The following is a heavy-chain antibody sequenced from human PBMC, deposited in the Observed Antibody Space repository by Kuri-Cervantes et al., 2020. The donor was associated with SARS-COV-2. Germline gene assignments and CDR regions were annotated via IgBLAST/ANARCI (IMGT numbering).Heavy chain of an antibody. D-gene: IGHD3-3*01. CDR2: IKQDGSEK. CDR1: GLTFSSYW. Sequence: GGSLRLSCAASGLTFSSYWMSWVRQAPGKGLERVANIKQDGSEKYYVDPVKARFTISRDNAKSSLYLQMNSLRAEDTAVYYCARVGRAELRFLDWLLWYFDYWGQGTLVTVSS. V-gene: IGHV3-7*05. J-gene: IGHJ4*02. CDR3: ARVGRAELRFLDWLLWYFDY.